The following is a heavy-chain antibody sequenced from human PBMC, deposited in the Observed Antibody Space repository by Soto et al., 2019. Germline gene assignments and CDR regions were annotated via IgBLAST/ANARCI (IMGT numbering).Heavy chain of an antibody. Sequence: QVQLQESGPGLVKPSQTLSLTCTVSGGSISSGDYYWSWIRQPPGKGLEWIGYIYYSGSTYYNPSLKSRVTISVDTSKNQFSLKPSSVTAADTAVYYWARGNGEFTIFGVVIPLDYWGQGTLVTVSS. CDR3: ARGNGEFTIFGVVIPLDY. J-gene: IGHJ4*02. D-gene: IGHD3-3*01. CDR2: IYYSGST. V-gene: IGHV4-30-4*01. CDR1: GGSISSGDYY.